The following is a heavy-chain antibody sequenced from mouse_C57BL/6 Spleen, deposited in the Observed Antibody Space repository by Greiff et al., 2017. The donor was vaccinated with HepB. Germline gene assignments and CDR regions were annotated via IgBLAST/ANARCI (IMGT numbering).Heavy chain of an antibody. CDR3: ARSYYDYDGAY. V-gene: IGHV1-81*01. CDR1: GYTFTSYG. J-gene: IGHJ3*01. CDR2: IYPRSGNT. Sequence: QVQLQQSGAELARPGASVKLSCKASGYTFTSYGISWVKQSTGQGLEWIGEIYPRSGNTYYNEKFKGKATLTADKSSSTAYMELRSLTSEDSAVYFCARSYYDYDGAYWGQGTLVTVSA. D-gene: IGHD2-4*01.